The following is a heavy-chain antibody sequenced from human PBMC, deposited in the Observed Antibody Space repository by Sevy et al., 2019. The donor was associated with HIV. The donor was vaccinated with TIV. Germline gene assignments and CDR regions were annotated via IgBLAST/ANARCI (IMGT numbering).Heavy chain of an antibody. Sequence: SETLSLTCTVSGGSISNSDSYWGWIRQPPGKGLGWIGSIYYSGSTYYNPSLKSRVTLSVDTSKNQFSLKVNSVTAADTALYYCARRRVEDYYGSGTPPLVKGPFDIWGQGTMVTVSS. CDR3: ARRRVEDYYGSGTPPLVKGPFDI. CDR2: IYYSGST. D-gene: IGHD3-10*01. J-gene: IGHJ3*02. V-gene: IGHV4-39*01. CDR1: GGSISNSDSY.